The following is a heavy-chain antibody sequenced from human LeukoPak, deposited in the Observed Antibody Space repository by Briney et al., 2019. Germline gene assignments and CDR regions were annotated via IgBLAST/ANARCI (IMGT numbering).Heavy chain of an antibody. Sequence: GASVKVSCKASGYTFTSYYMHWVRQAPGQGLEWVGGIIPIFGTANNAQKFQGRVTITADESTSAAYMEVSRLRSEVTAVYYCARWGPKYCSGRRWNRFDPWGQGTLVTVSS. CDR3: ARWGPKYCSGRRWNRFDP. CDR1: GYTFTSYY. V-gene: IGHV1-69*13. J-gene: IGHJ5*02. D-gene: IGHD3-10*01. CDR2: IIPIFGTA.